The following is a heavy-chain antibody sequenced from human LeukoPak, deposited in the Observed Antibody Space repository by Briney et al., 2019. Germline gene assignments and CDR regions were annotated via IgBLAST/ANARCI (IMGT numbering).Heavy chain of an antibody. CDR2: IIPIFGTA. CDR1: GGTFNSYA. V-gene: IGHV1-69*05. D-gene: IGHD2-15*01. Sequence: ASVKVSCKASGGTFNSYAISWVRQAPGQGLEWMGGIIPIFGTANYAQKFQGRVTITTDESTSTAYMELSSLRFEDTAVYYCARDRGYCSGGSCYSLSHPQYYFDYWGQGTLVTVSP. CDR3: ARDRGYCSGGSCYSLSHPQYYFDY. J-gene: IGHJ4*02.